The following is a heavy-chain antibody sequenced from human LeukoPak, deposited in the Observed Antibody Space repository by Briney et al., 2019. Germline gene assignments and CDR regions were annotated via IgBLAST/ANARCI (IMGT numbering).Heavy chain of an antibody. J-gene: IGHJ4*02. D-gene: IGHD3-22*01. CDR2: ILYDGSNE. V-gene: IGHV3-30*03. CDR3: ARLPPEYYYDSSGHTRSFGY. Sequence: AGRSLRLSCAASGFTFSSYGMHWVRQAPGKGLEWVAVILYDGSNENYADSVKGRFTISRDNSKNTLYLQMNSLRAEDTAVYYCARLPPEYYYDSSGHTRSFGYWGQGTLVTVSS. CDR1: GFTFSSYG.